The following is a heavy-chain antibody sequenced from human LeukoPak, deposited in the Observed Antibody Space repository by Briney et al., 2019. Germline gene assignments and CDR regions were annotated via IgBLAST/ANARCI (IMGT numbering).Heavy chain of an antibody. J-gene: IGHJ4*02. CDR2: IKSKADGGTT. CDR3: TTYYDFWSGYYDY. D-gene: IGHD3-3*01. V-gene: IGHV3-15*01. Sequence: PGVSLRLSCAASGFTFSNAWMSWVRQAPGKGLEWVGRIKSKADGGTTDYAAPAKGRFTISRDDSKNTLYLQMNSLKTEDTAVYYCTTYYDFWSGYYDYWGQGTLVTVSS. CDR1: GFTFSNAW.